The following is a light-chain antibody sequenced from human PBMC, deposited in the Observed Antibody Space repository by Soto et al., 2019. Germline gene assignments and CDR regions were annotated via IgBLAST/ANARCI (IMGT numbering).Light chain of an antibody. J-gene: IGKJ1*01. V-gene: IGKV1-39*01. CDR1: QCITNY. CDR3: QQSYDRPWT. Sequence: IQMPQSQSSLSASVGDTATITCRASQCITNYLTWFQQKPGKAPSLLIFAADNLQDGVPSRFSGSGSGRDFSLTISSLQPEDFATYYCQQSYDRPWTFGQGTKVDIK. CDR2: AAD.